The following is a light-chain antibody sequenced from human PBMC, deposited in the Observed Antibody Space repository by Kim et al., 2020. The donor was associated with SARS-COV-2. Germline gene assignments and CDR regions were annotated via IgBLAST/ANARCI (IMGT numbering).Light chain of an antibody. Sequence: VAPGERATLTGRASQSVSSNLAWYQQKPGQAPRLLIYGASTRATGIPARFSGSGSGTEFTLTISSLQSEDFAVYYCQQYNNWPLTFGGGTKVEIK. CDR1: QSVSSN. CDR3: QQYNNWPLT. CDR2: GAS. V-gene: IGKV3-15*01. J-gene: IGKJ4*01.